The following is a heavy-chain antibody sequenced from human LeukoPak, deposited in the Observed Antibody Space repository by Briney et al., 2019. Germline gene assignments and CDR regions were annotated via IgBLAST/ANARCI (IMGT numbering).Heavy chain of an antibody. CDR1: GGSISSSSYY. D-gene: IGHD3-16*01. CDR2: IYYSGST. Sequence: PSETLSLTCTVSGGSISSSSYYWGWIRQPPGKGLEWIGYIYYSGSTKYNPSLKSRVTISVDTSKNQFSLKLSSVTAADTAVYYCARKMGDSIDYWGQGTLVTVSS. V-gene: IGHV4-61*05. J-gene: IGHJ4*02. CDR3: ARKMGDSIDY.